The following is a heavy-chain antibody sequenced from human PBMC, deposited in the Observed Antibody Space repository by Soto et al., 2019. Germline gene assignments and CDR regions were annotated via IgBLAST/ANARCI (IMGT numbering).Heavy chain of an antibody. CDR1: VCSIISYY. CDR2: IYTSGST. J-gene: IGHJ6*02. Sequence: TMSLTFTVSVCSIISYYWSWIRQPAGKGLEWIGRIYTSGSTNYNPSLKSRVTMSVDTSKNQFSLKLSSVTAADTAVYYCARFGVHYYYYGMDVWGQGTTVTVSS. D-gene: IGHD3-10*01. V-gene: IGHV4-4*07. CDR3: ARFGVHYYYYGMDV.